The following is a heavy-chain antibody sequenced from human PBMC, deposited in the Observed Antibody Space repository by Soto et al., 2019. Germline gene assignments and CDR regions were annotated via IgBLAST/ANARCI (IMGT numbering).Heavy chain of an antibody. CDR2: ISAYNGNA. J-gene: IGHJ4*02. Sequence: ASVKVSCKASGYTFTSYAMHGVRQAPGQGLEWMGWISAYNGNANYAQQLQGRVTMTTDTSTSTAYMELRSLRSDDTAVYYCARDEATLYYYGSGSSTFDYWGQGTLVTVSS. D-gene: IGHD3-10*01. CDR1: GYTFTSYA. V-gene: IGHV1-18*01. CDR3: ARDEATLYYYGSGSSTFDY.